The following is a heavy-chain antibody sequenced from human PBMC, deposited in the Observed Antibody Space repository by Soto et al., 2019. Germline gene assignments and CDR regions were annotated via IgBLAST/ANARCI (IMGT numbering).Heavy chain of an antibody. CDR1: GYTFTDYH. CDR3: ATRFYDSSGYYLFYFDS. V-gene: IGHV1-2*02. J-gene: IGHJ4*02. D-gene: IGHD3-22*01. Sequence: ASVKVSCKPSGYTFTDYHIHWVRQAPGQGLEFMGWINANNGGAGSAQQFQGRVTVTRDTSISTVYMELSNLRSDDTAVYYCATRFYDSSGYYLFYFDSWGQGTLVTVSS. CDR2: INANNGGA.